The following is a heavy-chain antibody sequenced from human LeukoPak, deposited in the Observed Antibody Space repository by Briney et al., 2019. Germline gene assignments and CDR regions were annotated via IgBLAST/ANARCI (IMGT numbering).Heavy chain of an antibody. D-gene: IGHD1-26*01. CDR1: GGSISSNNW. V-gene: IGHV4-4*02. Sequence: SGTLSLTCAGSGGSISSNNWWTWVRQPPGKGLEWIGEIYHSGSTNYNPSLKSRVTISVDKSTNQLSLRLTSVTAADTAVYYWARDVGARIEGYWGQGTLVTVSS. CDR2: IYHSGST. J-gene: IGHJ4*02. CDR3: ARDVGARIEGY.